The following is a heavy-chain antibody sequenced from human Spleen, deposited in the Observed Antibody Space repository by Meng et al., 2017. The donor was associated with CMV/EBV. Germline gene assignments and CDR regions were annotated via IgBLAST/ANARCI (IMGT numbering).Heavy chain of an antibody. Sequence: ASVKVSCKASGYTFTSYDINWVRQATGQGLEWMGWMNPNSGNTGYAQKFQGRVTITRNTSISTAYMELSSLRSDDTAVYYCAINRPYGSEIYFDAFAIWGQGTMVTVSS. J-gene: IGHJ3*02. CDR2: MNPNSGNT. V-gene: IGHV1-8*03. CDR3: AINRPYGSEIYFDAFAI. CDR1: GYTFTSYD. D-gene: IGHD3-10*01.